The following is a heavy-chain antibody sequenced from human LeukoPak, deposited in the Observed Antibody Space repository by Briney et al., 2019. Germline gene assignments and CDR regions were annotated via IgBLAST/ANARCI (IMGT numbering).Heavy chain of an antibody. Sequence: SETLSLTCIVSGDSIVAYYWSWIRQPAGKGLEWIGRINTSGGTNYNPSLKSRVTMSVDTSTNQFSLKLTSVTAADTAVYYCARDAGRTRAPFDYWGQGTLVTVSS. D-gene: IGHD6-13*01. V-gene: IGHV4-4*07. J-gene: IGHJ4*02. CDR2: INTSGGT. CDR1: GDSIVAYY. CDR3: ARDAGRTRAPFDY.